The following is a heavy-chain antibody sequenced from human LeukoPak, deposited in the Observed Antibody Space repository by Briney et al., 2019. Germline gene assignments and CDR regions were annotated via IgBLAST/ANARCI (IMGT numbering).Heavy chain of an antibody. CDR3: ARVLSARGTVTINPSDY. D-gene: IGHD4-17*01. J-gene: IGHJ4*02. CDR2: ISSSSSCI. Sequence: PGGSLRLSCAASGFTFSSYSMNWVRQAPGKGLEWVSSISSSSSCIYYADSVKGRFTISRDNAKNSLYLQMNSLRAEDTAVYYCARVLSARGTVTINPSDYWGQGTLVTVSS. CDR1: GFTFSSYS. V-gene: IGHV3-21*01.